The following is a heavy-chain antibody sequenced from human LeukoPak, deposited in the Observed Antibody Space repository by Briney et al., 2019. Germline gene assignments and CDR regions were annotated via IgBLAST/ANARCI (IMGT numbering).Heavy chain of an antibody. D-gene: IGHD2-15*01. CDR3: AKATLRTCSGARCYYFDN. CDR2: FSGGVDTT. V-gene: IGHV3-23*01. Sequence: GRSPRLSCAASRFTSTDYAMSWVRQTPGQGLDWVATFSGGVDTTYYANSVRGRFTISRDNSKNTLDLQTNSLRAEDTAVYYCAKATLRTCSGARCYYFDNWGQGALVIVSS. CDR1: RFTSTDYA. J-gene: IGHJ4*02.